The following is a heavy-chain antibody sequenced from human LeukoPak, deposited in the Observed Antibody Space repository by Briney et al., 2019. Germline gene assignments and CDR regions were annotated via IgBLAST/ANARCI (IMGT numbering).Heavy chain of an antibody. CDR2: IYYSGTT. V-gene: IGHV4-59*12. CDR3: ARGYGGYGIFDY. Sequence: SETLSLTCTVSGGSISSYYWSWIRQPPGKGLEWIGYIYYSGTTNYNPSLKSRVTMSVDTSKNQFSLKLSSVTAADTAVYYCARGYGGYGIFDYWGQGTLATVSS. J-gene: IGHJ4*02. D-gene: IGHD5-12*01. CDR1: GGSISSYY.